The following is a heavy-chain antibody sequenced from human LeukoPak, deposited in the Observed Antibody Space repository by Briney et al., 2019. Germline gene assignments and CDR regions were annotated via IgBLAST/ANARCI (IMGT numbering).Heavy chain of an antibody. CDR3: APQQSYSPYNWFDP. V-gene: IGHV3-74*03. Sequence: GGSLRLSCVGSGFTISNYRMHWVRQAPGTGLVWVSRIHPDGSITTYADSVKGRFTISRDNAKNTLYLQMNSLRAEDTAVYFCAPQQSYSPYNWFDPWGQGTLVTVSS. CDR1: GFTISNYR. CDR2: IHPDGSIT. D-gene: IGHD5-12*01. J-gene: IGHJ5*02.